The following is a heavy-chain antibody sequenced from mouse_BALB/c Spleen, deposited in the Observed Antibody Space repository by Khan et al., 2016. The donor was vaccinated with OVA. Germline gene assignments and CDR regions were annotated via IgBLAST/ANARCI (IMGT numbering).Heavy chain of an antibody. Sequence: EVQLQESGPGLVKPSQSLSLTCTVTGYSITSDYAWNWIRQLPGNKLEWMGYISYSGSTSYNPSLKSRASITRDTSKNQFFLQLNSVSTEATASYSYSRGNDYGYAMDYWGQGTSVTVSS. V-gene: IGHV3-2*02. D-gene: IGHD1-1*01. CDR2: ISYSGST. CDR3: SRGNDYGYAMDY. J-gene: IGHJ4*01. CDR1: GYSITSDYA.